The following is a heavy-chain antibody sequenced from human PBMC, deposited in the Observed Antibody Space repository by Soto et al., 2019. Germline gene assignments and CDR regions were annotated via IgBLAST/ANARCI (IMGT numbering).Heavy chain of an antibody. CDR2: IYYSGST. Sequence: SATLSLTCTVSGTSISSYYWSWIRQPPGKGLEWIGRIYYSGSTNYNPSLTSRVTMSVDTSKNQFSLKLTSVTAADTAMYFCAREHSYGIDPWGQGTLVTVS. CDR3: AREHSYGIDP. V-gene: IGHV4-59*12. J-gene: IGHJ5*02. D-gene: IGHD2-8*01. CDR1: GTSISSYY.